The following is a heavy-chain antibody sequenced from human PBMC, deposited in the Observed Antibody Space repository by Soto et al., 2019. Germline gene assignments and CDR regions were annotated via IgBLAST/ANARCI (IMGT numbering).Heavy chain of an antibody. D-gene: IGHD2-2*01. V-gene: IGHV4-39*01. CDR3: ARRLIVVVPPAPYNWFEP. CDR1: GGSISSSSYS. CDR2: INYSGSS. J-gene: IGHJ5*02. Sequence: SETLSLTCTVSGGSISSSSYSWGWIRQPPGKGLEWIGSINYSGSSDYNPSLKSRVTIFVDTSSNQFSLKLSSVTAADTAVYFCARRLIVVVPPAPYNWFEPWGQGTLVTVLS.